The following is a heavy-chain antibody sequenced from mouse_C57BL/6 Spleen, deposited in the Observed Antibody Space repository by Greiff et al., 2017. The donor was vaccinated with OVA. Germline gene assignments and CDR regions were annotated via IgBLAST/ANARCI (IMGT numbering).Heavy chain of an antibody. D-gene: IGHD2-2*01. CDR3: ARHDGYDDAMDY. V-gene: IGHV5-6*02. J-gene: IGHJ4*01. CDR2: ISSGGSYT. Sequence: DVKLVESGGDLVKPGGSLKLSCAASGFTFSSYGMSWVRQTPDKRLEWVATISSGGSYTYYPDSVKGRFTISRDNAKNTLYLQMSSLKSEDTAMYYCARHDGYDDAMDYWGQGTSVTVSS. CDR1: GFTFSSYG.